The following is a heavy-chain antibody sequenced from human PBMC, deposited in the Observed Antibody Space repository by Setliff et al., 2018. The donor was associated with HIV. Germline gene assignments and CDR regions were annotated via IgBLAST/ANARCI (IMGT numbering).Heavy chain of an antibody. CDR3: ARRNYYGSGSTWDYGMDV. J-gene: IGHJ6*02. Sequence: LSLTCNVSGGSISSSSYYWGWIRQPPGKGLEWIGSFHYSGSTSYNPSLRSRVTISVDTSKNQFSLKLTSVTAADTAVYYCARRNYYGSGSTWDYGMDVWGQGTTVTVSS. CDR1: GGSISSSSYY. CDR2: FHYSGST. D-gene: IGHD3-10*01. V-gene: IGHV4-39*01.